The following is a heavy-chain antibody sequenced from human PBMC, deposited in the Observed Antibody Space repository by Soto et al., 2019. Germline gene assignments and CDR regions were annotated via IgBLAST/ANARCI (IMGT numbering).Heavy chain of an antibody. J-gene: IGHJ4*02. CDR2: IYYSGST. V-gene: IGHV4-59*08. CDR1: GGSISSYY. D-gene: IGHD2-15*01. Sequence: SETLSLTCTVSGGSISSYYWSWIRQPPGKGLEWIGYIYYSGSTNYNPSLKSRVTISVETSKNQFSLKLSSVTAADTAVYYCARRYGGTFDYWGQGTLVTVSS. CDR3: ARRYGGTFDY.